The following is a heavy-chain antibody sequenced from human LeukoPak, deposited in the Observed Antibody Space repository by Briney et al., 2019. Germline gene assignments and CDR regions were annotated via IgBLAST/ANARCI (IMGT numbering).Heavy chain of an antibody. D-gene: IGHD5-12*01. J-gene: IGHJ3*02. Sequence: GGSPRLSCAASGFTFSSYGMHWVRQAPGKGLEWVAVIWYDGSNKYYADSVKGRFTISRDNSKNTLYLQMNSLRAEDTAVYYCARDSATIDAADAFDIWGQGTMVTVSS. CDR3: ARDSATIDAADAFDI. CDR2: IWYDGSNK. CDR1: GFTFSSYG. V-gene: IGHV3-33*01.